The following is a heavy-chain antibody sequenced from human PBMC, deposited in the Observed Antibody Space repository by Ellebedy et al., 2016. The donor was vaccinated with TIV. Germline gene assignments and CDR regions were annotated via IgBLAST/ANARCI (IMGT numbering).Heavy chain of an antibody. J-gene: IGHJ6*03. CDR2: INSDGSST. D-gene: IGHD4-17*01. V-gene: IGHV3-74*01. CDR3: ARAYGDPRVYYYYMDV. Sequence: GESLKISCAASGFTFSSYWMHWVRQAPGKRLVWVSRINSDGSSTSYADSVKGRFTISRDNAKNTLYLQMNSLRAEDTAVYYCARAYGDPRVYYYYMDVWGKGTTVTVSS. CDR1: GFTFSSYW.